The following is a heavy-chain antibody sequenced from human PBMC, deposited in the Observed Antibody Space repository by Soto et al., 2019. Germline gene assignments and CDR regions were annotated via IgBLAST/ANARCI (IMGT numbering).Heavy chain of an antibody. D-gene: IGHD3-22*01. CDR2: ISGSGGST. J-gene: IGHJ3*02. CDR1: GFTFSSYA. V-gene: IGHV3-23*01. Sequence: QSGGSLRLSCAASGFTFSSYAMSWVRQAPGKGLEWVSAISGSGGSTYYADSVKGRFTISRDNSKNTLYLQMNSLRAEDTAVYYCAKDQDYYDSSGYPRGAFDIWGQGTMVTVSS. CDR3: AKDQDYYDSSGYPRGAFDI.